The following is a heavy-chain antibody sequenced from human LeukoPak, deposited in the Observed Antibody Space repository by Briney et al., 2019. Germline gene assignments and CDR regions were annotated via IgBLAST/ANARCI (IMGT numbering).Heavy chain of an antibody. Sequence: SVKVSCKASGGTFSSYAISWVRQAPGQGLEWMGGIIPIFGTANYAQKFQGRVTITADESTSTAYMELSSLRSEDTAVYYCARGKDIVVVPAARGYYGVDVWGQGTTVTVSS. J-gene: IGHJ6*02. CDR2: IIPIFGTA. D-gene: IGHD2-2*01. CDR3: ARGKDIVVVPAARGYYGVDV. CDR1: GGTFSSYA. V-gene: IGHV1-69*13.